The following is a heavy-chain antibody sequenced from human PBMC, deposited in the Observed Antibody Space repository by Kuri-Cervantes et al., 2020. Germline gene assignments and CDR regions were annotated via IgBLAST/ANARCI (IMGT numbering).Heavy chain of an antibody. CDR3: ARSYYYGSGREYGMDA. D-gene: IGHD3-10*01. J-gene: IGHJ6*02. V-gene: IGHV4-59*08. Sequence: GSLRLSCTVSGGSISSYYWSWIRQPPGMGLEWIGYIYYSGSTNYNPSLKSRVTISVDTSKNQFSLKLSSVTAADTAVYYCARSYYYGSGREYGMDAWGQGTTVTVSS. CDR2: IYYSGST. CDR1: GGSISSYY.